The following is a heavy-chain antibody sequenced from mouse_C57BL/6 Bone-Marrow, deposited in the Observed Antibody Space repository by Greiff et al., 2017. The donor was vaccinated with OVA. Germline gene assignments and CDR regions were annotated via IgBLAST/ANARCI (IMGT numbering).Heavy chain of an antibody. CDR3: ASPYYGSSYGWFAY. Sequence: VQLKESGPELVKPGASVKISCKASGYSFTDYNMNWVKQSNGKSLEWIGVINPNYGTTSYNQKFKGKATLTVDQSSSTAYMQLNSLTSEDSAVYYCASPYYGSSYGWFAYWGQGTLVTVSA. D-gene: IGHD1-1*01. V-gene: IGHV1-39*01. J-gene: IGHJ3*01. CDR1: GYSFTDYN. CDR2: INPNYGTT.